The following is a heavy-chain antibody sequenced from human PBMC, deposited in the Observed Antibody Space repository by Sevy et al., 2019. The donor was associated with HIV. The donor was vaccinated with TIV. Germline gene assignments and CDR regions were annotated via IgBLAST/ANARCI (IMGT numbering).Heavy chain of an antibody. D-gene: IGHD5-12*01. CDR1: GFTFSSNA. CDR3: ARGVATTYYYHYGMDV. CDR2: IWYDESNK. Sequence: GGSLRLSCTASGFTFSSNAMYWVRQAPGQGLEWVAVIWYDESNKNHADSVKGRFTISGDNSKNTLYLQMNSLRAEDTAVYYCARGVATTYYYHYGMDVWGQGTTVTVSS. V-gene: IGHV3-33*01. J-gene: IGHJ6*02.